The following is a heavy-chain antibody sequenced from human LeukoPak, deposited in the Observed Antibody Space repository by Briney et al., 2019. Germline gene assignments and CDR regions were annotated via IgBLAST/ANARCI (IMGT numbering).Heavy chain of an antibody. CDR3: VRGEYSSSWLGGKYYFDY. D-gene: IGHD6-13*01. V-gene: IGHV1-69*06. CDR1: GGTFSSYA. CDR2: IIPIFGTA. J-gene: IGHJ4*02. Sequence: SVKVSCKASGGTFSSYAISWVRQAPGQGLEWMGGIIPIFGTANYAQKFQGRVTITADKSTSTAYMELSSLRSEDTAVYYCVRGEYSSSWLGGKYYFDYWGQGTLVTVSS.